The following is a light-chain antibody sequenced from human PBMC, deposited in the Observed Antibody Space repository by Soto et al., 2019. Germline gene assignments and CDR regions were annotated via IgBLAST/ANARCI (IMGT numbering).Light chain of an antibody. J-gene: IGLJ1*01. V-gene: IGLV1-47*01. CDR1: SSNIGSNY. CDR3: AAWDDSLSGSV. Sequence: QSVLTQPPSASGTPGQRVTISCSGSSSNIGSNYVYWYQQLPGTAPKLLIYRNNYRPSGVPDRFSGSKSGASASLAISGLRSEDEADYYCAAWDDSLSGSVFGTGTKLTVL. CDR2: RNN.